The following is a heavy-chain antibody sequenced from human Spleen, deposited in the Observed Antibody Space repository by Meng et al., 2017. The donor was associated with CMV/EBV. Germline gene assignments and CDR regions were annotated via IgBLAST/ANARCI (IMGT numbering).Heavy chain of an antibody. D-gene: IGHD2-2*02. CDR2: VDPEDGET. CDR1: YPLTDYY. V-gene: IGHV1-69-2*01. CDR3: ANIGGGYCSSTSCYTP. J-gene: IGHJ5*02. Sequence: YPLTDYYMHWVQQAPGKGLEWMGLVDPEDGETIYAEKFQGRVTIPADTSTDTAYMELSSLRSEDTAVYYCANIGGGYCSSTSCYTPWGQGTLVTVSS.